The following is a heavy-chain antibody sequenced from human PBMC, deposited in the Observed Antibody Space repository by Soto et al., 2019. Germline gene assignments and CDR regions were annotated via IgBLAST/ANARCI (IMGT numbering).Heavy chain of an antibody. V-gene: IGHV3-30*18. CDR1: GFTFSNYG. CDR3: VKDQRGSNYGYFQY. J-gene: IGHJ1*01. Sequence: QVQLVESGGGVVQPGRSLRLPCAASGFTFSNYGMHWVRQAPGKGLEWVTLISSDGNKKYYGDSVKGRFTISRDNSQSTLSLHMDSLRPEDTAVYYCVKDQRGSNYGYFQYWGQGALVTVSS. CDR2: ISSDGNKK. D-gene: IGHD4-4*01.